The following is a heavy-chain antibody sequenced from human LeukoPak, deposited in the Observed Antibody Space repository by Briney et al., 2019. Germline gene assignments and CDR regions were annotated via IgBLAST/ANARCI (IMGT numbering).Heavy chain of an antibody. J-gene: IGHJ4*02. CDR1: GFTFSDYY. V-gene: IGHV3-11*04. CDR3: ARSGKIYFDWLLDY. D-gene: IGHD3-9*01. Sequence: PGGSLRLSCAASGFTFSDYYMSWIRQAPGKGLEWVSYIGRSGTTIHYADSVKGRFNSSWDNAKKSLYLQMNSLRAEDTAVYYCARSGKIYFDWLLDYWGQGTLVTVSS. CDR2: IGRSGTTI.